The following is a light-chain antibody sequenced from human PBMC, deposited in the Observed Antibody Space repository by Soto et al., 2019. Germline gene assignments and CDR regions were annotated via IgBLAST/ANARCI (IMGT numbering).Light chain of an antibody. J-gene: IGKJ5*01. CDR3: QQYGSSHT. CDR2: GAS. CDR1: QSVSSSY. V-gene: IGKV3-20*01. Sequence: EIVLTQSPATLCLSPGGRATPSCRASQSVSSSYLAWYQQKPGQAPRLLIFGASTRATGIPDRFSGSGAGAYFNLTISRLEPADFGVYYCQQYGSSHTFGQGTQLEIK.